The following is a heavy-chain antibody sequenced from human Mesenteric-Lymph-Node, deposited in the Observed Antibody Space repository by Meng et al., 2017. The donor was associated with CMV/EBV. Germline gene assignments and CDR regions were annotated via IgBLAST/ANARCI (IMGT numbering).Heavy chain of an antibody. Sequence: GESLKISCGASGFTFSSYSMYWVRQAPGQGLEWVSSIATGGSPTFYTDSVKGRFTISRDNSKNTLYLQMNRLRREDTAVYYCARGADPYGLDVWGQGTTVTVSS. J-gene: IGHJ6*02. CDR1: GFTFSSYS. V-gene: IGHV3-23*01. CDR2: IATGGSPT. CDR3: ARGADPYGLDV.